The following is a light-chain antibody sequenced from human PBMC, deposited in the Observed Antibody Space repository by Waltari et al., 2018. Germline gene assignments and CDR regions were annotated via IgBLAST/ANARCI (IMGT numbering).Light chain of an antibody. CDR1: QSLLHSNGYTS. J-gene: IGKJ2*01. V-gene: IGKV2-28*01. CDR2: LGS. Sequence: DIVMTQSPLSLPVTPGEPASLSCRSSQSLLHSNGYTSLDWYLQRPGHSPQLLVYLGSKLACGGPDGFSGRRSGTDFTLEISRVEAEDVGVYYCMQSLQTPETFGQGTKLEIK. CDR3: MQSLQTPET.